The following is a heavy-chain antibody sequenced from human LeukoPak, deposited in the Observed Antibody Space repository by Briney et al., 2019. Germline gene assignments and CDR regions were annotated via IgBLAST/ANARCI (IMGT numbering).Heavy chain of an antibody. J-gene: IGHJ4*02. CDR1: GYTFTYYY. CDR2: INPNSGDT. D-gene: IGHD2-2*01. CDR3: ARANFLYCSSTTCLFDY. V-gene: IGHV1-2*02. Sequence: ASVTVSFKASGYTFTYYYLHWVRQAPGQGFEWMGWINPNSGDTNYSQKFQGRVTITRDTSISTAHMEMSRLRSDDTAVYYCARANFLYCSSTTCLFDYWGQGTLVTVSS.